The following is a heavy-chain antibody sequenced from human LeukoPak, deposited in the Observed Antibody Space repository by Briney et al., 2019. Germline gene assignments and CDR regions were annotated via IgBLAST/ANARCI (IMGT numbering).Heavy chain of an antibody. Sequence: SETLSLTCAVYGGSFSGYYWSWIRQPPGKGLEWTGEINHSGSTNYNPSLKSRVTISVDTSKNQFSLKLSSVTAADTAVYYCARAGPVYHYYYGMDVWGQGTTVTVSS. CDR1: GGSFSGYY. V-gene: IGHV4-34*01. J-gene: IGHJ6*02. D-gene: IGHD4-17*01. CDR3: ARAGPVYHYYYGMDV. CDR2: INHSGST.